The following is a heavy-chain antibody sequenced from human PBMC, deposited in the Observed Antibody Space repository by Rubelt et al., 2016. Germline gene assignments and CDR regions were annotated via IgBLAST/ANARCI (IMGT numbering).Heavy chain of an antibody. J-gene: IGHJ6*02. D-gene: IGHD5-12*01. Sequence: QVQLRESGPGLVKPSETLSLTCAVYGGSFSGYYWRWIRQSPGKGLEWIGEINHSGSTNYNPSLKSRVTISTDASKNQFSLKMTSVTAADTAVYYCAKGDHGYDSYNVYALDVWGQGTTVTVSS. CDR3: AKGDHGYDSYNVYALDV. CDR1: GGSFSGYY. V-gene: IGHV4-34*10. CDR2: INHSGST.